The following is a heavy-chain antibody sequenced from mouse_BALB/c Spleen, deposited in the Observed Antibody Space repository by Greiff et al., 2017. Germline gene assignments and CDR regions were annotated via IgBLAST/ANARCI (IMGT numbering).Heavy chain of an antibody. Sequence: EVQLQQSGAELVRPGALVKLSCKASGFNIKDYYMHWVKQRPEQGLEWIGWIDPENGNTIYDPKFQGKASITADTSSNTAYLQLSSLTSEDTAVYYCARSGYYYGSSLAYWGQGTLVTVSA. J-gene: IGHJ3*01. CDR1: GFNIKDYY. V-gene: IGHV14-1*02. CDR3: ARSGYYYGSSLAY. CDR2: IDPENGNT. D-gene: IGHD1-1*01.